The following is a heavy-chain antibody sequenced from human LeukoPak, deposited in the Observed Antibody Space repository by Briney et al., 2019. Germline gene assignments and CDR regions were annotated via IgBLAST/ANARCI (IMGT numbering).Heavy chain of an antibody. D-gene: IGHD3-22*01. J-gene: IGHJ6*03. CDR3: AKGDYYDSSGYTYYYYYYMDV. V-gene: IGHV3-74*01. CDR1: GFTFSSYW. CDR2: INTDGSST. Sequence: GGSLRLSCAASGFTFSSYWMHWVRQAPGKGLVWVSRINTDGSSTSYADSVKGRFTISRDNAKNTLYLQMNSLRAEDTAVYYCAKGDYYDSSGYTYYYYYYMDVWGKGTTVTVSS.